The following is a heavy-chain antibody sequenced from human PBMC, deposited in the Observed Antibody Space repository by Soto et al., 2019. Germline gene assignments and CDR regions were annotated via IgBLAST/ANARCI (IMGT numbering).Heavy chain of an antibody. CDR3: AHRLARGATGLYFQH. Sequence: QITLKESGPPLVKPTQTLTLTCTFSGLSLSTSGVAVGWIRQPPGKALEWLALIYWDDDKRYSPSLKSRLTITKDTSKNQVVIKMTNMDPVDTSTYYCAHRLARGATGLYFQHWGQGTPVTVSS. D-gene: IGHD3-9*01. CDR2: IYWDDDK. CDR1: GLSLSTSGVA. V-gene: IGHV2-5*02. J-gene: IGHJ1*01.